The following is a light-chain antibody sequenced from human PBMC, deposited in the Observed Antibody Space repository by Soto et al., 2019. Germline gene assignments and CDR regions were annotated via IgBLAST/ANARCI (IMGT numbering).Light chain of an antibody. CDR3: QQRSNWVYT. CDR1: QSVSGS. Sequence: EMVLTQSPATLSLSPGERATLSCRASQSVSGSLAWYQQKPGQAPRLLIYDASNRATGIPARFSGSGSGTDFTLTISSLEPEDFALYYCQQRSNWVYTFGQGTKLEIK. CDR2: DAS. J-gene: IGKJ2*01. V-gene: IGKV3-11*01.